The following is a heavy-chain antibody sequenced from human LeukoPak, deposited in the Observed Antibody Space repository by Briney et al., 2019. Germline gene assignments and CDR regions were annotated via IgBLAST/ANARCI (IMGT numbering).Heavy chain of an antibody. V-gene: IGHV3-7*01. J-gene: IGHJ1*01. D-gene: IGHD3-22*01. CDR3: ATYSSLNRREFQY. CDR2: IKEGGSEN. CDR1: GFTFSRYW. Sequence: GGSLRLSCAASGFTFSRYWMSWVRQAPGKGLEWVANIKEGGSENYYVDSVKGRFTISRDNAKNSLYLQMNSLRAEDTAVYYCATYSSLNRREFQYWGQGTLLTVSS.